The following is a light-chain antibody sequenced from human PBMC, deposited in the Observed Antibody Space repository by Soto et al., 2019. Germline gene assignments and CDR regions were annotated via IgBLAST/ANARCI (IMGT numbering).Light chain of an antibody. Sequence: EIVMTQSPATLSVPPGESATLSCRASQSVGTNLAWYQQKPGQAPGLLISGASTRATGIPARFSGSGSGTEFTLTISSLQSEDFAIYYCQQYDNWPQLTFGGGTKLELK. CDR2: GAS. V-gene: IGKV3-15*01. CDR3: QQYDNWPQLT. CDR1: QSVGTN. J-gene: IGKJ4*01.